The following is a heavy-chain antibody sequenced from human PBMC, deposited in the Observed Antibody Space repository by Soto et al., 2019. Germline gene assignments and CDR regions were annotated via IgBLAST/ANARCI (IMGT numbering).Heavy chain of an antibody. Sequence: SETLSLTCTVPGGSISSSSYYWGWIRQPAGKGLEWIGSIYYSGSTYYNPSLKSRVTISVDTSKNQFSLKLSSVTAADTAVYYCARTAPPSGAYYYYGMDVWGQGTTVTVS. CDR3: ARTAPPSGAYYYYGMDV. D-gene: IGHD3-10*01. J-gene: IGHJ6*02. V-gene: IGHV4-39*01. CDR2: IYYSGST. CDR1: GGSISSSSYY.